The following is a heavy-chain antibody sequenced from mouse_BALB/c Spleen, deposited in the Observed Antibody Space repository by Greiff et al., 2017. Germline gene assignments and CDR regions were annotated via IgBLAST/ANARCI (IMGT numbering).Heavy chain of an antibody. CDR2: ISSGGSYT. D-gene: IGHD2-1*01. CDR3: ASPDGNPAWFAY. CDR1: GFTFSSYG. Sequence: EVQRVESGGDLVKPGGSLKLSCAASGFTFSSYGMSWVRQTPDKRLEWVATISSGGSYTYYPDSVKGRFTISRDNAKNTLYLQMSSLKSEDTAMYYCASPDGNPAWFAYWGQGTLVTVSA. V-gene: IGHV5-6*01. J-gene: IGHJ3*01.